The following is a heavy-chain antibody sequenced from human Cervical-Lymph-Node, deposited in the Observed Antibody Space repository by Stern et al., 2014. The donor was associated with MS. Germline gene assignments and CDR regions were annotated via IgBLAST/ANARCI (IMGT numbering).Heavy chain of an antibody. V-gene: IGHV3-9*01. J-gene: IGHJ6*02. CDR3: AAGSPYYFYAMDV. CDR1: GFTLDDYD. D-gene: IGHD3-10*01. Sequence: EVQLLESGGGLVHPGRSLRLSCAASGFTLDDYDIHWVRQAPGKGLEWVSGLSWKSGSLGYADSVKGRFTISRDKAKNSLYLQMNSLRTEDTALYYCAAGSPYYFYAMDVWGHGTTVTVSS. CDR2: LSWKSGSL.